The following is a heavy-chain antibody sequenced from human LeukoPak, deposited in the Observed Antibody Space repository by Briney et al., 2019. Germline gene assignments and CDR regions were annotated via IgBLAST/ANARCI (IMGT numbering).Heavy chain of an antibody. Sequence: SETLSLTCTVSGGSISSYYWSWIRQPPGKGLEWIGYIYYSGSTNYNPSLKSRVTISVDTSKNQFSLKLSSVTAADTAVYYCARGVAGIAGAFEPWGQGTLVTVSS. V-gene: IGHV4-59*01. CDR3: ARGVAGIAGAFEP. J-gene: IGHJ5*02. CDR2: IYYSGST. CDR1: GGSISSYY. D-gene: IGHD1-26*01.